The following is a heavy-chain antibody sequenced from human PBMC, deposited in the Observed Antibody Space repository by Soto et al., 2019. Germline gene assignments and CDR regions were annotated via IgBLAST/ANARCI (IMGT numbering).Heavy chain of an antibody. CDR2: INQDGSEK. CDR3: SRSLNA. D-gene: IGHD2-8*01. V-gene: IGHV3-7*01. Sequence: GGSLRLSCAACGFTFRGYWMNWVRQAPGKGLEWVANINQDGSEKNYVDSGKGRFTISRDNAKNSLYLQMSSLTAEGSALYYCSRSLNAWGQGTLVTVSS. CDR1: GFTFRGYW. J-gene: IGHJ5*02.